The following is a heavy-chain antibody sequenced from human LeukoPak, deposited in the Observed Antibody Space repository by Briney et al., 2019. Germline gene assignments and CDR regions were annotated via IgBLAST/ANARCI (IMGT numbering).Heavy chain of an antibody. CDR2: IFPGDSDD. Sequence: GESLKISCKGSGYSFTNYWIAWVRQMPGKGLEWMGIIFPGDSDDRYGPSFQRQVTISADKSISTAYLQWSSLKASDTAMYYCALARADAFDIWGQGTMVTVSS. CDR1: GYSFTNYW. V-gene: IGHV5-51*01. J-gene: IGHJ3*02. D-gene: IGHD5-12*01. CDR3: ALARADAFDI.